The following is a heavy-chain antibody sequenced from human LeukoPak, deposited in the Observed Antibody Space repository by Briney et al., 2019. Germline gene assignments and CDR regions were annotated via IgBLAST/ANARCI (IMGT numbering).Heavy chain of an antibody. D-gene: IGHD1-1*01. CDR3: ARDWNRYAY. CDR2: FSCSGST. CDR1: GGSISSCTYS. J-gene: IGHJ4*02. Sequence: PSETLSLTCSVSGGSISSCTYSWGWLRQPPGTGLEWIGSFSCSGSTYYNPSLKSRVTISVDTSKSQFSLYMDSVTAADTAVYYCARDWNRYAYWGQGTLVTVSS. V-gene: IGHV4-39*07.